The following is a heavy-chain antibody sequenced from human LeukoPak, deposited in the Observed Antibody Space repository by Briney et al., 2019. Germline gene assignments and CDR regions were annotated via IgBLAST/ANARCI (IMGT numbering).Heavy chain of an antibody. J-gene: IGHJ4*02. CDR2: ISYDGSNK. D-gene: IGHD2-2*01. V-gene: IGHV3-30-3*01. CDR3: PSPPGYCSSTSCHFDY. Sequence: GGSLRLSCAASGFTFSSYAMHWVRQAPGKGVEWVAVISYDGSNKYYADSVKGRFTISRDNSKNTLYLQMNSLRAEDTAVYYCPSPPGYCSSTSCHFDYWRQRTLVTVSS. CDR1: GFTFSSYA.